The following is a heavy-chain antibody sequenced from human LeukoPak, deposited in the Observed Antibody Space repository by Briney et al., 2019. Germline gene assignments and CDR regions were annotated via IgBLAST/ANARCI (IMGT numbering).Heavy chain of an antibody. D-gene: IGHD4-11*01. J-gene: IGHJ4*02. CDR1: GFTFSSFF. CDR3: AKGKGMVYNNYCFDC. V-gene: IGHV3-23*01. CDR2: VTGNTATT. Sequence: PGGSLRLSCSASGFTFSSFFMTRVRQAPGKGLEWVSGVTGNTATTIYADSVNGRFTISRDNSKNTLYLQMNSLRAEDTAVYYCAKGKGMVYNNYCFDCWGQGSLVTVSS.